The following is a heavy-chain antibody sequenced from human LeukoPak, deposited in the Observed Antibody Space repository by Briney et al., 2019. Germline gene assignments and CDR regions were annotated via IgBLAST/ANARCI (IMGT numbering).Heavy chain of an antibody. CDR1: GFTFSSYS. D-gene: IGHD4-17*01. Sequence: GGSLGLSCAASGFTFSSYSMNWVRQAPGKGLEWVSSISSSSSYIYYADSVKGRFTISRDNAKNSLYLQMNSLRAEDTAVYYCARVDLDYGARFDYWGQGTLVTVSS. V-gene: IGHV3-21*01. CDR3: ARVDLDYGARFDY. CDR2: ISSSSSYI. J-gene: IGHJ4*02.